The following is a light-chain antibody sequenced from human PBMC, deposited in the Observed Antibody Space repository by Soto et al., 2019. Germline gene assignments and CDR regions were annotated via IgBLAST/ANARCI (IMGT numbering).Light chain of an antibody. J-gene: IGKJ2*01. Sequence: ILFTQSPGTLSLSPGERATLPCRASQSVTSTYLAWYQQKPGQAPSLLIYGSSTRATGIPDRFSGSGSGTDFTLTISRLEPEDFAVYYSHQFRRSPHRSTFGQGTKVDIK. CDR3: HQFRRSPHRST. CDR1: QSVTSTY. CDR2: GSS. V-gene: IGKV3-20*01.